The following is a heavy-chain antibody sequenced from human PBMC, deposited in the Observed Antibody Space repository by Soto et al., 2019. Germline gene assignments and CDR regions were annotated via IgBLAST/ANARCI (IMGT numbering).Heavy chain of an antibody. J-gene: IGHJ4*02. V-gene: IGHV3-33*01. CDR1: GFTFSSYG. D-gene: IGHD6-6*01. CDR3: ASDPYPFALYSSSHWDY. Sequence: GGSLRLSCAASGFTFSSYGMHWVRQAPGKGLEWVAVIWYDGSNKYYADSVKGRFTISRDNSKNTLYLQMNSLRAEDTAVYYCASDPYPFALYSSSHWDYWGQGTLVTVSS. CDR2: IWYDGSNK.